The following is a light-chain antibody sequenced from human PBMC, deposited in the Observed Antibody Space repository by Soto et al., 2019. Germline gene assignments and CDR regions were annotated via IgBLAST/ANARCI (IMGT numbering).Light chain of an antibody. Sequence: DIQMTQSPSSLSTSVGDRVTIXXRASQSISSFLNWFQQKPGKAPKIXIYKASTLKSGVPSRFSGSGSGTEFTLTISSLQPDDFATYYCQHYNSYSEAFGQGTKVDIK. V-gene: IGKV1-5*03. CDR2: KAS. CDR1: QSISSF. CDR3: QHYNSYSEA. J-gene: IGKJ1*01.